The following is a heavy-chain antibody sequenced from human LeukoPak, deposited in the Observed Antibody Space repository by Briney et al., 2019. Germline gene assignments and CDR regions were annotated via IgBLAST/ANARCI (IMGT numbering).Heavy chain of an antibody. Sequence: ETLSLTCAVSGGSISSSNWWSWVRQPPGKGLVWVSRINTDGSSTSYADSVKGRFTISRDNAKNTLYLQMNSLRAEDTAVYYCARVADSSGYAFHIWGQGTMVTVSS. CDR2: INTDGSST. CDR3: ARVADSSGYAFHI. D-gene: IGHD3-22*01. V-gene: IGHV3-74*01. CDR1: GGSISSSNW. J-gene: IGHJ3*02.